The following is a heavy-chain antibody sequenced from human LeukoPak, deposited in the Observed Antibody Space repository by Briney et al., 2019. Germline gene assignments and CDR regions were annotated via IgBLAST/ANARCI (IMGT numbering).Heavy chain of an antibody. V-gene: IGHV3-30*02. CDR3: AKEDTAMASNWFDP. D-gene: IGHD5-18*01. CDR2: IRYEGSNK. Sequence: GGSLRLSCAASGFTFSSYGMHWVRQAPGKGLEWVAFIRYEGSNKYYADSVKGRFTISRDNSKNTLYLQMNSLRAEDTAVYYCAKEDTAMASNWFDPWGQGTLVTVSS. CDR1: GFTFSSYG. J-gene: IGHJ5*02.